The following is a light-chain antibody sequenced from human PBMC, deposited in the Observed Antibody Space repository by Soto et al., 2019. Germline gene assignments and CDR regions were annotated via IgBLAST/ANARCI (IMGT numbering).Light chain of an antibody. J-gene: IGKJ1*01. Sequence: DIQMTQSPSSLSASVGDRVTITCRASQSISSYLNWYQQKPGKAPKLLIYAASSLQSGVPSRFSDSGSGTDFTLTISSLQPEDFATYYCQQSYSTPRKFGQGTKVDIK. CDR2: AAS. CDR1: QSISSY. CDR3: QQSYSTPRK. V-gene: IGKV1-39*01.